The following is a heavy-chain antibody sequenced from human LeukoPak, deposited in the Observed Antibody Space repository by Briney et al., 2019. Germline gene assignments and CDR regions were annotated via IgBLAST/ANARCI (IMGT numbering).Heavy chain of an antibody. CDR3: ARDSRGVATGPYYFAY. V-gene: IGHV1-18*01. D-gene: IGHD1-14*01. J-gene: IGHJ4*02. CDR2: ISAYNGNT. Sequence: ASVKVSCKASGYTFTSYGISWVRQAPGQGLEWMGWISAYNGNTNYAQKLQGRVTMTTDTSTSTAYMEPRSLRSDDPAVYYCARDSRGVATGPYYFAYWGQGPLVTVSS. CDR1: GYTFTSYG.